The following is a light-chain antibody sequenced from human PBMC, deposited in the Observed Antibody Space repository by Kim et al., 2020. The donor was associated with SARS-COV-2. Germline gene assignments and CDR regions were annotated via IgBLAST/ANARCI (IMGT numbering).Light chain of an antibody. CDR1: QGISNY. CDR2: AAS. CDR3: QNYNSAPWT. V-gene: IGKV1-27*01. J-gene: IGKJ1*01. Sequence: ASVGDRATFTCRASQGISNYLAWYQQKPGKVPKLLIFAASTLQSGVPSRFSGSGSGTDFTLTISSLQPEDVATYYCQNYNSAPWTFGQGTKVEIK.